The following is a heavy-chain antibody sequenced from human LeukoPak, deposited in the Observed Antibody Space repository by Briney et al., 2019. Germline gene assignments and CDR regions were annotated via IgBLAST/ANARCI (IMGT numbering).Heavy chain of an antibody. V-gene: IGHV4-59*08. CDR2: IYYSGST. Sequence: SETLSLTCTVSGGSISSYYWSWIRQPPGKGLEWIGYIYYSGSTNYNPSLKSRVTISVDTSKNQFSLKLSSVTAADTAVYYCARVDSGYDFPKVDYWGQGTLVTVSS. CDR3: ARVDSGYDFPKVDY. CDR1: GGSISSYY. D-gene: IGHD5-12*01. J-gene: IGHJ4*02.